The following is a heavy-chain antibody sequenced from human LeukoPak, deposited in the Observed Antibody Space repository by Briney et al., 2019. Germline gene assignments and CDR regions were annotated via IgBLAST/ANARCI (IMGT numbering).Heavy chain of an antibody. D-gene: IGHD4-17*01. J-gene: IGHJ3*02. CDR1: GATFSSYA. CDR3: ARVLTTVTPDAFDI. CDR2: IISILGIA. Sequence: SVKLSCKASGATFSSYAISWVRQAPGQGLEWMGMIISILGIANYAQKFQGRVTITADKSTSTAYMELSSLRSEDTAVYYCARVLTTVTPDAFDIRGQGTMVTVSS. V-gene: IGHV1-69*04.